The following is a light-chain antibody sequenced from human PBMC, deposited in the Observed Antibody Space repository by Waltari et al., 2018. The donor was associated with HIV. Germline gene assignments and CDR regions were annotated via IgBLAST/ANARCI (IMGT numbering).Light chain of an antibody. CDR3: QVWDTTSDWI. J-gene: IGLJ2*01. CDR2: DDS. Sequence: SHVLTQPPSVSVAPAQTATITCGRNHLENYSLPWYQQKPGQAPLLVMYDDSDRTSGIPERFSGSNSGNMASLTISRVEAGDEAEYYGQVWDTTSDWIFGGGTKLTVL. V-gene: IGLV3-21*02. CDR1: HLENYS.